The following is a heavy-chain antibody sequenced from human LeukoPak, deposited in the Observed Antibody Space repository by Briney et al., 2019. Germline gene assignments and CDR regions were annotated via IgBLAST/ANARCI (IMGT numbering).Heavy chain of an antibody. CDR3: ARDPGGSIAAAGTTDWFDP. J-gene: IGHJ5*02. D-gene: IGHD6-13*01. Sequence: ASVKVSCKASGYTFTGYYMHWVRQAPGQGLEWMGWINPNSGGTNYAQKFQGRVTMTRDTSISTAYMELSRLRSDDTAVYYCARDPGGSIAAAGTTDWFDPWGQGTLVTVSS. CDR1: GYTFTGYY. V-gene: IGHV1-2*02. CDR2: INPNSGGT.